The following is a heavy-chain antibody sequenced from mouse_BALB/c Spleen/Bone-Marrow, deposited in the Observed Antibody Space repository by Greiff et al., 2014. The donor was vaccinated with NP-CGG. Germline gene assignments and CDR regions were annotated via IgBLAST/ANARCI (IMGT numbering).Heavy chain of an antibody. D-gene: IGHD4-1*01. J-gene: IGHJ2*01. CDR1: GFAFSSYD. CDR3: ARPLTGAYFDY. V-gene: IGHV5-9*02. Sequence: EVQLQQPGGGLVKPGGSLKLSCAASGFAFSSYDMSWVRQTPEKRLEWVATISSGGSYTYYPDSVKGRFTISRDNARNTLYLQMSSLRSEDTALYYCARPLTGAYFDYWGQGTTLTVSS. CDR2: ISSGGSYT.